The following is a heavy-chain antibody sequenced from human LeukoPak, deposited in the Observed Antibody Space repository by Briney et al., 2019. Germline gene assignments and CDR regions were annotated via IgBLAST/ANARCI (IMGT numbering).Heavy chain of an antibody. J-gene: IGHJ1*01. Sequence: SQTLSLTCAISGDSVSSNSAAWNWIRQSPSRGLEWLGRTYYRSKWYNDYAVSVKSRITINPDTSKNQFSLQLNSVTPEDTAVYYCAGGVYSSGWYNFQHWGQGTLVTVSS. CDR1: GDSVSSNSAA. CDR2: TYYRSKWYN. V-gene: IGHV6-1*01. CDR3: AGGVYSSGWYNFQH. D-gene: IGHD6-19*01.